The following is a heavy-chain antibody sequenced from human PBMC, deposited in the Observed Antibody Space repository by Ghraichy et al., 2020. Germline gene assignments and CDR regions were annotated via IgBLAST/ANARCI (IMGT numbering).Heavy chain of an antibody. D-gene: IGHD1-26*01. CDR2: IIPIFGTA. Sequence: SVKVSCKASGGTFSSYAISWVRQAPGQGLEWMGGIIPIFGTANYAQKFQGRVTITTDESTSTAYMELSSLRSEDTAVYYCARASRIVGATILKEFDYWGQGTLVTVSS. CDR1: GGTFSSYA. CDR3: ARASRIVGATILKEFDY. J-gene: IGHJ4*02. V-gene: IGHV1-69*05.